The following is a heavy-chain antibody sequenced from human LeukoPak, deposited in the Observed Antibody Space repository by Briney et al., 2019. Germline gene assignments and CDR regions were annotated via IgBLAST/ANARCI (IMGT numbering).Heavy chain of an antibody. D-gene: IGHD4-17*01. CDR2: TSSSSSYI. J-gene: IGHJ4*02. V-gene: IGHV3-21*01. CDR1: GFTFSSYS. CDR3: ARDPRGDYVFDY. Sequence: SGGSLRLSCAASGFTFSSYSMNWVRQAPGKGLEWVSSTSSSSSYIYYADSVKGRFTISRDNAKNSLYLQMNSLRAEDTAVYYCARDPRGDYVFDYWGQGTLVTVSS.